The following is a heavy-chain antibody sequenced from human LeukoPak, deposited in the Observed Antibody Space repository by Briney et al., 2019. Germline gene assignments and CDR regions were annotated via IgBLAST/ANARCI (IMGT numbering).Heavy chain of an antibody. CDR3: TRATFSDAFDI. CDR1: GFTFSGSA. Sequence: PGGSLRLSCAASGFTFSGSAMHWVRQASGKGLEWVGRIRSKANSYATAYDASVKGRLTISRDDSKNTAYLQMNSLKTEDTAVYYCTRATFSDAFDIWGQGTMVTVSS. V-gene: IGHV3-73*01. D-gene: IGHD3-16*01. J-gene: IGHJ3*02. CDR2: IRSKANSYAT.